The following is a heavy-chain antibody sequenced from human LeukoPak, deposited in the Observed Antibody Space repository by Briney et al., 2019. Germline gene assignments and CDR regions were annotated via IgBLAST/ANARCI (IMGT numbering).Heavy chain of an antibody. CDR3: ARDLGYGANSFGY. D-gene: IGHD4/OR15-4a*01. J-gene: IGHJ4*02. CDR1: GFTFRSYE. V-gene: IGHV3-48*03. CDR2: ISSSGSTI. Sequence: GGSLRLSCAASGFTFRSYEMNWVRQAPGKGLEWVSYISSSGSTIYYADSVKGRFTISRDNANNSLYLQMSSLRAEDTGVYYCARDLGYGANSFGYWGQGALVTVSS.